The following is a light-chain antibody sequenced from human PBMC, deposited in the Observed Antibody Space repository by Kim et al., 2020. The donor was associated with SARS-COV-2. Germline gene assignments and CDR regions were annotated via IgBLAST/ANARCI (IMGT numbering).Light chain of an antibody. Sequence: SGSPGQTASITCSGDKLGNKYACWYQQKPGQSPVLVIYQDFKRPSGIPERFSGSNSGNTATLTISGTQTMDEADYFCQAWDDSRVVFGGGTQLTVL. J-gene: IGLJ2*01. CDR3: QAWDDSRVV. V-gene: IGLV3-1*01. CDR1: KLGNKY. CDR2: QDF.